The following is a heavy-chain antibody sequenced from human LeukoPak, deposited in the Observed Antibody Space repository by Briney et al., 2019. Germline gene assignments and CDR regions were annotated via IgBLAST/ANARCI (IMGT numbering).Heavy chain of an antibody. Sequence: ASVKVSCMASGYTFTSYGISWVRQAPGQGLEWMGWISAYNGNTNYAQKLQGRVTMTTDTSTSTAYMELRSLRSDDTAVYYCARDLPLGSSSNWFDPWGQGTLVTVSS. V-gene: IGHV1-18*01. J-gene: IGHJ5*02. D-gene: IGHD2-2*01. CDR3: ARDLPLGSSSNWFDP. CDR2: ISAYNGNT. CDR1: GYTFTSYG.